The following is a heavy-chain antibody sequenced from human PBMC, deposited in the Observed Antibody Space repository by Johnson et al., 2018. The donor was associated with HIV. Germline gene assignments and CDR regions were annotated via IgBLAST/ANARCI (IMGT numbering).Heavy chain of an antibody. D-gene: IGHD3-22*01. CDR2: IRYDGNNK. CDR1: GFTFSSYG. CDR3: ARAIVVDDDAFDI. V-gene: IGHV3-30*02. Sequence: QVQLVESGGGMVQPGGSLRLSCAASGFTFSSYGMHWVRQAPGKGLEWVTFIRYDGNNKYYADSMRGRLTISRDNSKNTVYLQMNSLRAEDTAVFYCARAIVVDDDAFDIWGQGTMVTVSS. J-gene: IGHJ3*02.